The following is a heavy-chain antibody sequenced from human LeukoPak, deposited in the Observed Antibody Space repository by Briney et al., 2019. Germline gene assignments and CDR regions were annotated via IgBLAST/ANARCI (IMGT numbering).Heavy chain of an antibody. J-gene: IGHJ4*02. CDR1: EFSVGSNY. Sequence: GGSLRLSCAASEFSVGSNYMTWVRQAPGKGLEWVSLIYSGGSTYYADSVKGRFTISRDNSKNTLYLQMNSLRAEDTAVYYCARDPGIAVAGRTRGGYWGQGTLVTVSS. CDR3: ARDPGIAVAGRTRGGY. CDR2: IYSGGST. V-gene: IGHV3-66*01. D-gene: IGHD6-19*01.